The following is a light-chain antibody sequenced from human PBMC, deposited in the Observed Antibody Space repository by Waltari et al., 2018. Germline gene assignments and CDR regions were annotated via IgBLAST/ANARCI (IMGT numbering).Light chain of an antibody. Sequence: DIQMIQSPSSLSASVGDRVTITCRASQKITTSLNWYQQKLGKAPNLMIYDASSVQSGVPARFRGSGSETDFNLTISSLQPEDFAIYYCQQSYRTPPTFGGGTRVEI. CDR1: QKITTS. J-gene: IGKJ4*01. CDR3: QQSYRTPPT. CDR2: DAS. V-gene: IGKV1-39*01.